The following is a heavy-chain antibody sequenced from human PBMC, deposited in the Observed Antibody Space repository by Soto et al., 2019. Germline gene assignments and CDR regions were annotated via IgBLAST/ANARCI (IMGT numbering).Heavy chain of an antibody. J-gene: IGHJ4*02. Sequence: GGSKRLSYADSGFTFSTYSMNWVRQEKKKGQEWVSYISSSSSTIFYTDSVKGRFTICRDNSKNTLYLQMNSLRAEDTAVYSCAKDRVPNDSSGYYSLVIESWGQGTLVIVSS. CDR2: ISSSSSTI. CDR3: AKDRVPNDSSGYYSLVIES. V-gene: IGHV3-48*01. CDR1: GFTFSTYS. D-gene: IGHD3-22*01.